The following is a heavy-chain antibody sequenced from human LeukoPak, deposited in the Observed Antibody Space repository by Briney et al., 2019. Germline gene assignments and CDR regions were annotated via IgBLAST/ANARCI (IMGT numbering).Heavy chain of an antibody. CDR1: GGSISSSSYY. CDR2: IYYSGST. J-gene: IGHJ4*02. Sequence: SETLSLTCTVSGGSISSSSYYWGWIRQPPGKGLEWIGSIYYSGSTYYNPSLKSRVTISVDTSKNQFSLKLSSVIAADTAVYYCARLGSTAPVGDYWGQGTLVTVSS. D-gene: IGHD3-10*01. CDR3: ARLGSTAPVGDY. V-gene: IGHV4-39*01.